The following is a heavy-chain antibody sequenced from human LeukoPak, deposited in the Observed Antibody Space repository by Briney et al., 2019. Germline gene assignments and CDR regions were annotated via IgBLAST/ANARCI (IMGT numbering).Heavy chain of an antibody. CDR2: IYYSGST. CDR3: ARLGTIAAADM. Sequence: PSETLSLTCTVSGGSISSHYWSWIRQPPGKGLEWIGYIYYSGSTNYNPSLKSRVTISVDTSKNQFSLKLSSVTAADTAVYYCARLGTIAAADMWGQGTLVTVSS. CDR1: GGSISSHY. D-gene: IGHD6-13*01. J-gene: IGHJ4*02. V-gene: IGHV4-59*11.